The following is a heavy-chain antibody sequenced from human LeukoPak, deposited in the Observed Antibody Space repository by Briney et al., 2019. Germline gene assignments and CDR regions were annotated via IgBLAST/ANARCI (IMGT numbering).Heavy chain of an antibody. Sequence: GCSLRVSSAPSGFTFRSYSMNWVLKARAKGQKRISNIRTTAGGAKYAYYADSVKGRVTVSRDDGKNTLYLHMNSLRDDDTAVYYCATDQRYAFDYWGQGILVTVSS. D-gene: IGHD3-9*01. J-gene: IGHJ4*02. CDR2: IRTTAGGAKYA. CDR1: GFTFRSYS. CDR3: ATDQRYAFDY. V-gene: IGHV3-48*02.